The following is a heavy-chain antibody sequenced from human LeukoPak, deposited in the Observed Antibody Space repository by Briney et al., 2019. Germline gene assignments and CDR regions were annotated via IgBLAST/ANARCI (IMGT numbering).Heavy chain of an antibody. CDR1: GFTFSSYW. V-gene: IGHV3-7*03. Sequence: PGGSLRLSCVASGFTFSSYWTTWVRQAPGKGLEWVANIKTDGSQIYYVDSVKGRFTISRDNSKNSLYLQMNSLRAEDTALYYCAKGSGAVAGTRYYYYYMDVWGKGTTVTVSS. CDR2: IKTDGSQI. J-gene: IGHJ6*03. D-gene: IGHD6-19*01. CDR3: AKGSGAVAGTRYYYYYMDV.